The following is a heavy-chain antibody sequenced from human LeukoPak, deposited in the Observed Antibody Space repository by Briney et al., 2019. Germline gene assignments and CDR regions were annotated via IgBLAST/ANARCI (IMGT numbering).Heavy chain of an antibody. V-gene: IGHV4-34*01. CDR2: INHSGST. J-gene: IGHJ4*02. CDR1: GGSFSGYY. D-gene: IGHD3-22*01. Sequence: PSETLSLTCAVYGGSFSGYYWSWIRQPPGKELEWIGEINHSGSTNYNPSLKSRVTISVDTSKNQFSLKLSSVTAADTAVYYCARGGYYDSSGYYFDYWGQGTLVTVSS. CDR3: ARGGYYDSSGYYFDY.